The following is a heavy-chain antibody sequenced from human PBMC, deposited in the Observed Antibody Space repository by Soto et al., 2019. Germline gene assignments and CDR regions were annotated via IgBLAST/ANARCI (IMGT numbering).Heavy chain of an antibody. CDR1: GFAFSSYA. J-gene: IGHJ4*02. CDR2: ISYDGSNK. D-gene: IGHD3-10*01. CDR3: ARDLSGSGD. V-gene: IGHV3-30-3*01. Sequence: QVQLVESGGGVVQPGRSLRLSCAASGFAFSSYAMHWVRQAPGKGLEWVAVISYDGSNKYYADSVKGRFTISRDNSKNSLYLQMNSLRAEDTAVYYCARDLSGSGDWRQGTLVTVSS.